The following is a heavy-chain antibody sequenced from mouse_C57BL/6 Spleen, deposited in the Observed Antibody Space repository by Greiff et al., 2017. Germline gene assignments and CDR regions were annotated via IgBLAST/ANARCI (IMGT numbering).Heavy chain of an antibody. D-gene: IGHD2-1*01. Sequence: QVKLQQSGAELARPGASVKMSCKASGYTFTSYTMHWVKQRPGQGLEWIGYINPSSGYTKYNQKFKDKATLTADKSSSTAYMQLSSLTSEDSAVYYCARRGNGNYDAMDHWGQGTSVTVSS. CDR1: GYTFTSYT. CDR3: ARRGNGNYDAMDH. J-gene: IGHJ4*01. V-gene: IGHV1-4*01. CDR2: INPSSGYT.